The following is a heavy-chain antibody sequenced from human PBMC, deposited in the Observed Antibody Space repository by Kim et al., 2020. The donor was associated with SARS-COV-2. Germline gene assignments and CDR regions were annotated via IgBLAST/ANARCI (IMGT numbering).Heavy chain of an antibody. J-gene: IGHJ6*02. CDR1: GFTFSSYS. D-gene: IGHD4-4*01. V-gene: IGHV3-21*01. Sequence: GGSLRLSCAASGFTFSSYSMNWVRQAPGKGLEWVSSISSSSSYIYYADSVKGRFTISRDNAKNSLYLQMNSLRAEDTAVYYCARDLYGPTVTTSSGVYYYYYGMDVWGQGTTVTVSS. CDR2: ISSSSSYI. CDR3: ARDLYGPTVTTSSGVYYYYYGMDV.